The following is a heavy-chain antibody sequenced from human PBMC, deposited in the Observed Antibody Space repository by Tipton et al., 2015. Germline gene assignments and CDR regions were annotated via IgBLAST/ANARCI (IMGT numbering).Heavy chain of an antibody. D-gene: IGHD3-10*01. Sequence: TLSLTCDVSGYSISSGYYWGWIRQPPGKGLEWIGSIYYTGNTYYNPSLKSRVTISVDTSKNQFSLKLTSVTAADTAVYYCARGLLLWFGMSDYWGRGTLVTVSS. V-gene: IGHV4-38-2*01. CDR3: ARGLLLWFGMSDY. J-gene: IGHJ4*02. CDR1: GYSISSGYY. CDR2: IYYTGNT.